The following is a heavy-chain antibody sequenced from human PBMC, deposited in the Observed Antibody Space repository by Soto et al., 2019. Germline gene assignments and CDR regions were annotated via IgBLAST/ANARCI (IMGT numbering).Heavy chain of an antibody. J-gene: IGHJ4*02. V-gene: IGHV1-3*01. CDR2: INAGNGNT. Sequence: EASVKVSCKASGYTFTSYAMHWVRQAPGQRLEWMGWINAGNGNTKYSQKFQGRVTITRDTSASTAYMELSSLRSEDTAVYYCARGDESSEYRPGNYWGQGTQVTV. D-gene: IGHD3-22*01. CDR3: ARGDESSEYRPGNY. CDR1: GYTFTSYA.